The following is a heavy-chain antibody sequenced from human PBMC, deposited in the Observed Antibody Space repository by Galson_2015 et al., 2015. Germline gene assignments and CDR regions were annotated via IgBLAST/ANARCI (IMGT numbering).Heavy chain of an antibody. D-gene: IGHD6-13*01. CDR1: GGSFSGYY. CDR2: INHSGST. Sequence: TCAVYGGSFSGYYWSWIRQPPGKGLEWIGGINHSGSTNYNPSLKSRVTISVDTSKNQFSLKLSSVTAADTAAYYCARGLKYSSSWPRGYFQHWGQGTLVTVSS. CDR3: ARGLKYSSSWPRGYFQH. J-gene: IGHJ1*01. V-gene: IGHV4-34*01.